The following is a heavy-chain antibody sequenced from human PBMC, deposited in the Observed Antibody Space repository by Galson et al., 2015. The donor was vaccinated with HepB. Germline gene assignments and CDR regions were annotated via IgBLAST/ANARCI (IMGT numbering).Heavy chain of an antibody. V-gene: IGHV3-20*04. CDR2: INWNGGST. Sequence: SLRLSCAASGFTFDDYGMSWVRQAPGKGLEWVSGINWNGGSTGYADSVKGRFTISRDNAKNSLYLQMNSLRAEDTALYYCARSNSYGLEGYYFDYWGQGTLVTVSS. J-gene: IGHJ4*02. CDR3: ARSNSYGLEGYYFDY. CDR1: GFTFDDYG. D-gene: IGHD5-18*01.